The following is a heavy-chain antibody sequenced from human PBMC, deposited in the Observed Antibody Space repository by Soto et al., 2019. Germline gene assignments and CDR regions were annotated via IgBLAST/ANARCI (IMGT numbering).Heavy chain of an antibody. CDR2: INPNSGGT. V-gene: IGHV1-2*04. CDR1: GYTFTGYY. J-gene: IGHJ6*02. CDR3: ARDSGYSSLVYYYYGMDV. Sequence: ASVKVSCKASGYTFTGYYMHWVRQAPGQGLEWMGWINPNSGGTNYAQKFQGWVTMTRDTSISTAYMELSRLRPDDTAVYYCARDSGYSSLVYYYYGMDVWGQGTTVTVSS. D-gene: IGHD6-13*01.